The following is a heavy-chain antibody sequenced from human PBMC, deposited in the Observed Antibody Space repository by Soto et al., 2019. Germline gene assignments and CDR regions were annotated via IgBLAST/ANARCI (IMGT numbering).Heavy chain of an antibody. Sequence: TSETLSLTCSVSGGSVSSESYYWSWIRQTPGEGLEWIGNVENSGSTKYNPSLKSRVTISVDTSKNQFSLKLSSVTGADTAVYYCARERGDSHWIDPWGQGTLVTVSS. V-gene: IGHV4-61*01. CDR2: VENSGST. D-gene: IGHD2-21*01. CDR1: GGSVSSESYY. J-gene: IGHJ5*02. CDR3: ARERGDSHWIDP.